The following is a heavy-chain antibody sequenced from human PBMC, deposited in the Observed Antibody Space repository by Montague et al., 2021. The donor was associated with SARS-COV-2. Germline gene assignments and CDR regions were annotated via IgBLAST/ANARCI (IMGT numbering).Heavy chain of an antibody. D-gene: IGHD3-10*01. CDR3: ASMGSASY. CDR2: IKQDGSGE. Sequence: SLRLSWAASGFAFSSYWMTWVRQAPGKGLEWVANIKQDGSGEYYMDSVKGRFTISRDNGKNSVFLQMNSLRAEDTAVYYCASMGSASYWGQGTLVTVSS. V-gene: IGHV3-7*03. J-gene: IGHJ4*02. CDR1: GFAFSSYW.